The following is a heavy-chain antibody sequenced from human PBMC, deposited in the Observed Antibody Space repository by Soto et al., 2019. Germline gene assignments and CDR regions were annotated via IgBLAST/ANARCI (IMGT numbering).Heavy chain of an antibody. D-gene: IGHD6-19*01. J-gene: IGHJ6*02. V-gene: IGHV1-2*02. Sequence: ASVKVSCKASGYTFTGYYMHWVRQAPGQGLEWMGWINPNSGGTNYAQKFQGRVTMTRDTSISTAYMELSRLRSDDTAVYYCARMWFVAARYYYGMDVWGQGTTVTVS. CDR3: ARMWFVAARYYYGMDV. CDR1: GYTFTGYY. CDR2: INPNSGGT.